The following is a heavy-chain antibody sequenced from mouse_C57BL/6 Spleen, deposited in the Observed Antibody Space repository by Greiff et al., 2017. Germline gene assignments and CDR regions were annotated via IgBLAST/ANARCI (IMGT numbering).Heavy chain of an antibody. Sequence: QVQLQQSGAELVKPGASVKMSCKASGYTFASYWITWVKQRPGQGLEWIGDIYPGSGSTNYNEKFKSKATLTVDTSSSTAYMQLSSLTSEDSAVYYWARDGITTVVATDYWGQGTTLTVSS. CDR3: ARDGITTVVATDY. D-gene: IGHD1-1*01. CDR2: IYPGSGST. V-gene: IGHV1-55*01. J-gene: IGHJ2*01. CDR1: GYTFASYW.